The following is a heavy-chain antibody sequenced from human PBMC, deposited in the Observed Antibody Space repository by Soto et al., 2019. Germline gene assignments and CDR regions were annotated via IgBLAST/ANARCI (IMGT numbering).Heavy chain of an antibody. CDR1: GGTFSSYI. V-gene: IGHV1-69*02. CDR3: ARFPQTAIVGAAYFDY. J-gene: IGHJ4*02. Sequence: QVQLVQSGAEVKKPGSSVKVSCKASGGTFSSYIISWVRQAPGQGLEWMGRVIPILVIANYAQKFQGRVTITAAKSTSTAYMELSSLRSEDTAVYYCARFPQTAIVGAAYFDYWGQGTLVTVSS. D-gene: IGHD1-26*01. CDR2: VIPILVIA.